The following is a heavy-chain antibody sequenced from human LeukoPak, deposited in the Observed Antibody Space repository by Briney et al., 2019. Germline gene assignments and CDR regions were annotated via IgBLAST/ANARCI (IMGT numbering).Heavy chain of an antibody. D-gene: IGHD2-15*01. V-gene: IGHV1-2*02. J-gene: IGHJ3*02. CDR2: NNPNSGGT. CDR1: GYTFTGYY. Sequence: ASVKASCKASGYTFTGYYMHWVRQAPGQGLEWMGWNNPNSGGTNYAQKFQGRVTMTRDTSISTAYMELSRLRSDDTAVYYCAGRPAGGGAFDIWGQGTMVTVSS. CDR3: AGRPAGGGAFDI.